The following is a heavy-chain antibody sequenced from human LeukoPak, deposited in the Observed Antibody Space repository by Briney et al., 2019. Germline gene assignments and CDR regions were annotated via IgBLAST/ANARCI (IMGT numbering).Heavy chain of an antibody. V-gene: IGHV3-48*04. Sequence: PGGSLRLSCAASGFTFSDYSMNWVRQAPGKGLEWLSFIGGRGSTVYYADSVKGRFTISRDNAKRSLYLQMNSLRVEDTALYYCARDPRGYNWNDVGYFDYWGQGTLVTVSS. CDR1: GFTFSDYS. CDR3: ARDPRGYNWNDVGYFDY. CDR2: IGGRGSTV. D-gene: IGHD1-1*01. J-gene: IGHJ4*02.